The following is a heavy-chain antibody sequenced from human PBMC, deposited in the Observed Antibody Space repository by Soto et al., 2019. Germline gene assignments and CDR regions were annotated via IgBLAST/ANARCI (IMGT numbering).Heavy chain of an antibody. D-gene: IGHD3-9*01. Sequence: GGSLRLSCAASGFTFDDYAMHWVRQAPGKGLEWVSLISGDGGSTYYADSVKGRFTISRDNSKNSLYLQMNSLRTEDTALYYCAKDPSLTGYYYYYYGMDVWGQGTTVTVSS. J-gene: IGHJ6*02. CDR2: ISGDGGST. CDR3: AKDPSLTGYYYYYYGMDV. CDR1: GFTFDDYA. V-gene: IGHV3-43*02.